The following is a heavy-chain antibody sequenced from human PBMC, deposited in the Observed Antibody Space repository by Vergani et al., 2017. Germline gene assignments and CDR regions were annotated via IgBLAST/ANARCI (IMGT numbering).Heavy chain of an antibody. J-gene: IGHJ4*02. CDR3: ARLGSSWYLD. D-gene: IGHD6-13*01. CDR2: FYPGDSES. V-gene: IGHV5-51*03. Sequence: EVQLVQSGTEVKKPGESLKISCKASGYSFTSHWIGWVRQMPGKGLEWMGVFYPGDSESRYSPSFQGQVTISADASISTAYLQWSSLKASDTATYYCARLGSSWYLDWGQGTLVTVSS. CDR1: GYSFTSHW.